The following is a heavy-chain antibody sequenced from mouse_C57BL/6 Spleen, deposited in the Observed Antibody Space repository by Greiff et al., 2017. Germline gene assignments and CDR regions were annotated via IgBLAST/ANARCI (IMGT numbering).Heavy chain of an antibody. Sequence: EVKLVESGPELVKPGASVKISCKASGYSFTDYNMNWVKQSNGKSLEWIGVINPNYGTTSYNQKFKGKATLTVDQSSSTAYMQLNSLTSEDSAVYYCARGNYYGSSYDYWYFDVWGTGTTVTVSS. CDR3: ARGNYYGSSYDYWYFDV. CDR2: INPNYGTT. D-gene: IGHD1-1*01. CDR1: GYSFTDYN. V-gene: IGHV1-39*01. J-gene: IGHJ1*03.